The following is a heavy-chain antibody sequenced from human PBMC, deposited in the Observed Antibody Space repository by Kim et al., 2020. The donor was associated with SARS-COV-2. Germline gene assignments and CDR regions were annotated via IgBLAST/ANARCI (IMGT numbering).Heavy chain of an antibody. CDR1: GFTFSSYW. J-gene: IGHJ6*02. V-gene: IGHV3-74*01. Sequence: GGSLRLSCAASGFTFSSYWMHWVRQAPGKGLVWVSRINSDGSSTSYADSVKGRFTISRDNAKNTLYLQMNSLRAEDTAVYYCARGSRACSSTSCPIPYYYYGMDVWGQVTTVTVSS. CDR2: INSDGSST. CDR3: ARGSRACSSTSCPIPYYYYGMDV. D-gene: IGHD2-2*01.